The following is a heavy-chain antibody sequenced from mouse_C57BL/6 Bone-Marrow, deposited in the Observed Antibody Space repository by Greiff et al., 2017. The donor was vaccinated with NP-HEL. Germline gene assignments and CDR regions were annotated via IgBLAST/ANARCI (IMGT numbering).Heavy chain of an antibody. J-gene: IGHJ4*01. D-gene: IGHD2-3*01. CDR2: IHPNSGST. CDR1: GYTFTSYW. CDR3: ARSSYDGYYDWRY. Sequence: QVQLQQPGAELVKPGASVKLSCKASGYTFTSYWMHWVKQRPGQGLEWIGMIHPNSGSTNYNEKFKSKATLTVDKSSSTAYMQLSSLTSEDSAVYYCARSSYDGYYDWRYWGQGTSVTVSS. V-gene: IGHV1-64*01.